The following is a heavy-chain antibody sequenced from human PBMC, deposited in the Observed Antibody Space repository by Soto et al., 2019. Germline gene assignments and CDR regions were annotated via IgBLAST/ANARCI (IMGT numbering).Heavy chain of an antibody. J-gene: IGHJ5*02. Sequence: SETLSLTCTVSGDSISSYSWNWIRQSPGGGLEWIGFIFSSGSTKYNPSLQSRVTMSIDTSKNQFSLRLTSVTAADTAVYYCARRIDDSGSFPDKNWFDTWGQGSLVTVSS. CDR3: ARRIDDSGSFPDKNWFDT. CDR2: IFSSGST. CDR1: GDSISSYS. D-gene: IGHD3-10*01. V-gene: IGHV4-4*09.